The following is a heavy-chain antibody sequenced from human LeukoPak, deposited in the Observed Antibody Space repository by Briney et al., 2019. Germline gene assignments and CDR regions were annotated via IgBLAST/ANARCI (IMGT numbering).Heavy chain of an antibody. CDR3: ARVGYYGSGSYAYYYYGMDV. CDR1: GYTFTGYY. CDR2: INPNSGGT. D-gene: IGHD3-10*01. V-gene: IGHV1-2*02. Sequence: ASVKVSCKASGYTFTGYYMHWVRQAPGQGLEWMGWINPNSGGTNYAQKLQGRVTMTTDTSTSTAYMELRSLRSDDTAVYYCARVGYYGSGSYAYYYYGMDVWGQGTTVTVSS. J-gene: IGHJ6*02.